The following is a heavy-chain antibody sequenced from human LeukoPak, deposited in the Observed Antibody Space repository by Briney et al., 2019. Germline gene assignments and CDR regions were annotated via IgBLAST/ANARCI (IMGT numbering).Heavy chain of an antibody. D-gene: IGHD5-12*01. CDR3: ARAKVVATLYYYYYMDV. V-gene: IGHV3-48*01. J-gene: IGHJ6*03. CDR2: ISSSSSNI. CDR1: GFTFSSYS. Sequence: GGSLRLSCAASGFTFSSYSMNWVRQAPGKGVEWVSYISSSSSNIYYADCVKGRFTISRDNAKNSLYLQMNSLRAEDTAVYYCARAKVVATLYYYYYMDVWGKGTTVTVSS.